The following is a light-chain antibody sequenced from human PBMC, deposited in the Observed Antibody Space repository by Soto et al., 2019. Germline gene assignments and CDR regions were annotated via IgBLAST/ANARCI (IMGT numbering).Light chain of an antibody. Sequence: SARTQPPSASGSPGQSVTISCTGTSSDIGVYNYVSWYQQHPGKAPKLMIYEVSKRPSGVPDRFSGSKSGNTASLTVSGLQAEDEADYYCSSYAGSNNLYVFGTGTKVTV. V-gene: IGLV2-8*01. CDR1: SSDIGVYNY. CDR2: EVS. J-gene: IGLJ1*01. CDR3: SSYAGSNNLYV.